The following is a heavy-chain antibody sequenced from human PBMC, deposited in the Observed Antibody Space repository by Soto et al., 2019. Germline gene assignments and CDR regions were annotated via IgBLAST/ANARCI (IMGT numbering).Heavy chain of an antibody. D-gene: IGHD2-8*01. CDR2: IAYDGSKK. CDR1: GFTFSSYA. V-gene: IGHV3-30*04. CDR3: ARDRVLLGANWFDP. Sequence: QVQLVESGGGVVQPGRSLRLSCAASGFTFSSYAMHWVRQAPGKGLEWVAVIAYDGSKKYFAASVKGRFTISRDNSKNTFYLQMNSLRAEDTAVYYCARDRVLLGANWFDPWGQGPLVNASS. J-gene: IGHJ5*02.